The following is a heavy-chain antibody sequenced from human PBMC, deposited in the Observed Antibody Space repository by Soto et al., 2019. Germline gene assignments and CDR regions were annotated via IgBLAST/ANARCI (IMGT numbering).Heavy chain of an antibody. CDR2: ISGSGGST. V-gene: IGHV3-23*01. J-gene: IGHJ5*02. CDR3: AKGPNFLWFGEYRFDP. CDR1: GFTFSSYA. D-gene: IGHD3-10*01. Sequence: GGSLRLSCAASGFTFSSYAMSWVRQAPGKGLEWVSAISGSGGSTYYADSVKGRFTISRDNSKNTLYLQMNSLRAEDTAVYYCAKGPNFLWFGEYRFDPWGQGSLVTVSS.